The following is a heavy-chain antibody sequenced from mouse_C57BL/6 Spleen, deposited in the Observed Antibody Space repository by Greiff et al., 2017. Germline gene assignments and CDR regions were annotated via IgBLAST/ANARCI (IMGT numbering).Heavy chain of an antibody. V-gene: IGHV1-15*01. CDR3: TRGISYGSSPWFAY. D-gene: IGHD1-1*01. CDR1: GYTFTDYE. Sequence: VQVVESGAELVRPGASVTLSCKASGYTFTDYEMHWVKQTPVHGLEWIGAIDPETGGTAYNQKFKGKAILTADKSSSTAYMELRSLTSEDSAVYYCTRGISYGSSPWFAYWGQGTLVTVSA. J-gene: IGHJ3*01. CDR2: IDPETGGT.